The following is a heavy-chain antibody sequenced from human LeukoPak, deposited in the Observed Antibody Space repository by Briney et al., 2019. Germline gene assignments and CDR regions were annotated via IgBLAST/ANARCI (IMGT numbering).Heavy chain of an antibody. J-gene: IGHJ6*03. Sequence: GGSLRLSCAASGFTFSSYAMSWVRQAPGKGLEWVSAISGSGGSTYYADSVKGRFTISRDNSKNTLYLQMNSLRAEDTAVYFCARESGDYGSADMPGYYYYMDVWAKGTTVIVSS. V-gene: IGHV3-23*01. CDR1: GFTFSSYA. CDR2: ISGSGGST. CDR3: ARESGDYGSADMPGYYYYMDV. D-gene: IGHD3-10*01.